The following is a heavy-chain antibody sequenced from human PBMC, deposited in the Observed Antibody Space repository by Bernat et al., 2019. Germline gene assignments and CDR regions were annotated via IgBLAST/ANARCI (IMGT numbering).Heavy chain of an antibody. CDR1: GFTFSSYW. CDR2: IKQDGSEK. CDR3: ASFRYYYYGGR. V-gene: IGHV3-7*01. Sequence: EVQLVESGGGLVQPGGSLRLSCAASGFTFSSYWMSWVRQAPGKGLEWVANIKQDGSEKYYVDSVKGRFTISRDNAKNSLYLQMNSLRAEDTAVYYCASFRYYYYGGRLGPRDHGHRLL. J-gene: IGHJ6*02.